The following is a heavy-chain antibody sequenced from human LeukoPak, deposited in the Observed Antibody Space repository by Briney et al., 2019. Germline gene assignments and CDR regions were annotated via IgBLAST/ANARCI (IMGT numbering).Heavy chain of an antibody. V-gene: IGHV3-53*01. CDR1: GFTVSSDY. CDR3: TSFGGQGLFDY. Sequence: GGSLRLSCAASGFTVSSDYMSWVRQAPGKGLEWVSVIYSGGSTYYADSVKGRFTISRDNSKNTLYLQMNSLRAEDTAVYYCTSFGGQGLFDYWGQGTLVTVSS. D-gene: IGHD3-10*01. J-gene: IGHJ4*02. CDR2: IYSGGST.